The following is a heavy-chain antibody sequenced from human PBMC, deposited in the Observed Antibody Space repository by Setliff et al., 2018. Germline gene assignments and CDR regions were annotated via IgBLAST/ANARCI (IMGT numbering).Heavy chain of an antibody. CDR2: IYHSGST. CDR3: ARSSYSGSYLNV. V-gene: IGHV4-4*02. J-gene: IGHJ6*02. Sequence: PSETLSLNCAVSGDSISSSNWWNWVRQPPGKGLEWIGEIYHSGSTKYNPSLKSRVTISVDKSKNQFSLKLSSVTASDTAVYYCARSSYSGSYLNVWGQGTTVTVS. D-gene: IGHD1-26*01. CDR1: GDSISSSNW.